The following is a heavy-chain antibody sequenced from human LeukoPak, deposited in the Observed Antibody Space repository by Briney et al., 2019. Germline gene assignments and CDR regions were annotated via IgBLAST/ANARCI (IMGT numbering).Heavy chain of an antibody. D-gene: IGHD3-22*01. V-gene: IGHV4-34*01. CDR1: GGSFSGYY. CDR3: ARAMIVVGRLDY. J-gene: IGHJ4*02. Sequence: SETLSLTCAVYGGSFSGYYWSWIRQPPGKGLEWIGEINHSGSTNYNPSLKSRVTISVDTSKNQFSLKLSSVTAADTAVYYCARAMIVVGRLDYWGQGTLVTVSS. CDR2: INHSGST.